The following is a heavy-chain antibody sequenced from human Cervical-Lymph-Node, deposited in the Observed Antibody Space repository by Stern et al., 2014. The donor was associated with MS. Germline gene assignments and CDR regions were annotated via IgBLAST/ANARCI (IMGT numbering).Heavy chain of an antibody. CDR2: ISFDGRDK. V-gene: IGHV3-30*04. J-gene: IGHJ4*02. CDR3: AKGGSGSYLD. D-gene: IGHD1-26*01. Sequence: MQLVESGGGVVQPGWSLRLSCAASGFIFRNYAAHWVRQPPGKGLEWVAIISFDGRDKYDTDAVKGRFTVSRDNSKNRLYLEMNSLRLEDTAVYYCAKGGSGSYLDWGQGSLVTVSS. CDR1: GFIFRNYA.